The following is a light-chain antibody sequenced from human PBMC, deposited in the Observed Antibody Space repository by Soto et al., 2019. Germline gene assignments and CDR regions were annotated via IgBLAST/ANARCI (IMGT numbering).Light chain of an antibody. Sequence: DIVMTQSPDSLAVSLGERATSNCKSSQSLYNSNNLNYLAWYQQKPGQPPKLLLYWASTRESGVPDRFSGSESGTDFTLTISSLQAADVAVYYCQQYHSTPSTFGQGTKLEIK. CDR2: WAS. CDR3: QQYHSTPST. CDR1: QSLYNSNNLNY. V-gene: IGKV4-1*01. J-gene: IGKJ2*01.